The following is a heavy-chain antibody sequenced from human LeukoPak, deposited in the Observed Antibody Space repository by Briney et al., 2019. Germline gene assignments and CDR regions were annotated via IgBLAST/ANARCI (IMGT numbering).Heavy chain of an antibody. D-gene: IGHD6-19*01. CDR3: ATEASSGLED. CDR2: IKQDGSEK. CDR1: GFTFSSYW. V-gene: IGHV3-7*01. J-gene: IGHJ4*02. Sequence: PGGSLRLSCAASGFTFSSYWMSWVRQAPGKGLEWVANIKQDGSEKYYLDSVKGRFTISRDNAENSLYLQMNSLRAEDMAVYYCATEASSGLEDWGQGILVTVSS.